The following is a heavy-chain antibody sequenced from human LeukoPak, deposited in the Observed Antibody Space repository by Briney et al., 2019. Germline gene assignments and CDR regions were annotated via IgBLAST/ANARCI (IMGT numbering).Heavy chain of an antibody. CDR1: GFTVSSNY. D-gene: IGHD1-26*01. J-gene: IGHJ4*02. V-gene: IGHV3-66*01. Sequence: GGSLRLSCAASGFTVSSNYMSWVRQAPGKGLEWVSVIYSGGSTYYADSVKGRFTISRDNSKNTLYLQMNSLRAEDTAVYYCARGELDGYKALDYWGQGTLVTVSS. CDR3: ARGELDGYKALDY. CDR2: IYSGGST.